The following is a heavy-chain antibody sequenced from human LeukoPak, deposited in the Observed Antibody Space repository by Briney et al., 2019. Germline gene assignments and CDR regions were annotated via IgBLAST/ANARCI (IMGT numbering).Heavy chain of an antibody. CDR2: IYHSGST. D-gene: IGHD2-15*01. CDR1: GYSISSGNY. J-gene: IGHJ3*02. V-gene: IGHV4-38-2*01. Sequence: SETLSLTCAVPGYSISSGNYWGWTRQPPGKGLERIGSIYHSGSTYYNPSLKSRVTISVDTSKNQFSLNLSSVTAADTAVYYCASLKYCSGGSCYSGAFDIWGQGTMVTVSS. CDR3: ASLKYCSGGSCYSGAFDI.